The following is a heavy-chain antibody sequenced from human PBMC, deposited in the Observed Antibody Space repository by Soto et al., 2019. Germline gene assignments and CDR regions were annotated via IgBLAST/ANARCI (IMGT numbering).Heavy chain of an antibody. CDR1: GYTFTTFG. V-gene: IGHV1-18*01. CDR3: ASDNEGGYIAASPFGY. CDR2: ISAYNGNT. D-gene: IGHD5-18*01. Sequence: QVQLVQSGAEVKKPGASVKVSCKASGYTFTTFGISWVRQAPGQGLEWMGWISAYNGNTNYAQTVQGRVTMTTDTSTSTAYMDLRSLRSDDTAVYYCASDNEGGYIAASPFGYWGQGTLVTVSS. J-gene: IGHJ4*02.